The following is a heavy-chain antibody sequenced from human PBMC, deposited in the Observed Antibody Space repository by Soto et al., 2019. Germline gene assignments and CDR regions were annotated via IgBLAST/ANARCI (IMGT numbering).Heavy chain of an antibody. V-gene: IGHV1-18*01. J-gene: IGHJ4*02. CDR3: ARDLSTGYSSSWYGRSSLDY. Sequence: ASVKVSCKASGYTFISYGISWVRQAPGQGLEWMGWISAYNGDTDYEQKLQGRVTMTTDTSTTTAYMELRSLRSDDTAVYYRARDLSTGYSSSWYGRSSLDYWGQGTLVTVSS. D-gene: IGHD6-13*01. CDR2: ISAYNGDT. CDR1: GYTFISYG.